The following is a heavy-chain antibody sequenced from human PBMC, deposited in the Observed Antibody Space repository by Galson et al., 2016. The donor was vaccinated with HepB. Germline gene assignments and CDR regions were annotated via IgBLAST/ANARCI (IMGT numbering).Heavy chain of an antibody. CDR2: IGAYHGNT. CDR1: DDTFISYG. V-gene: IGHV1-18*04. D-gene: IGHD2-21*02. CDR3: ARAPVVTAIPNY. Sequence: SVKVSCKAPDDTFISYGFSWVRQAPGQGLEWMGWIGAYHGNTYYAQKFQSRVTMTTDASTSTAHMELKTLRSADTAVYYCARAPVVTAIPNYWGQGTLVTVSS. J-gene: IGHJ4*02.